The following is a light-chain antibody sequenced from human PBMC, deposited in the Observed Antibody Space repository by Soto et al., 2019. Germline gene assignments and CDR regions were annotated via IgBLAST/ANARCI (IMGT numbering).Light chain of an antibody. V-gene: IGLV2-14*01. CDR2: DVS. Sequence: QSVLTQPASVSGSPGQSITISCTGTSGDVGGYNYVSWYQQHPGKAPKLMIYDVSNRPSGVSNRFSGSKSGNTASLTISGLQAEDEADYYCSSYTSGSTLIFGGGTKVTVL. J-gene: IGLJ2*01. CDR3: SSYTSGSTLI. CDR1: SGDVGGYNY.